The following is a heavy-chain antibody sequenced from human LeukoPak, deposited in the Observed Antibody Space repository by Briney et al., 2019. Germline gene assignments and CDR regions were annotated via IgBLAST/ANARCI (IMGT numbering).Heavy chain of an antibody. CDR1: SGSISSYY. Sequence: PSETLSLTCTASSGSISSYYWSWIRQPPGKGLEWIGYIYYSGSTNYNPSLKSRVTISIDTSKNQFSLKLSSVTAADTAVYFCARQVRTTVHFDPWGQGTLVTVSS. D-gene: IGHD4-17*01. J-gene: IGHJ5*02. CDR3: ARQVRTTVHFDP. V-gene: IGHV4-59*01. CDR2: IYYSGST.